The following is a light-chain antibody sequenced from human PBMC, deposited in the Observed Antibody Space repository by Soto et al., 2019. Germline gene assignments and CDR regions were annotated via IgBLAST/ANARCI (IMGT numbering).Light chain of an antibody. CDR3: QQLNSYPLT. Sequence: DMQLTQSPSFLSASVGDRVTMTCRASQDISDYLAWYQQRPGKAPKLLIYAASTLQSGVPSRSSGSGSGTEFTLTISSLQPEDFATYSCQQLNSYPLTFGGGTKVDIK. V-gene: IGKV1-9*01. CDR1: QDISDY. CDR2: AAS. J-gene: IGKJ4*01.